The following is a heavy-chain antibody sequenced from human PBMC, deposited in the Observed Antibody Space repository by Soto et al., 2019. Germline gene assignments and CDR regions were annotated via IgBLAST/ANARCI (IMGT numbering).Heavy chain of an antibody. V-gene: IGHV4-39*01. CDR2: VYYGGST. Sequence: QLQLQQSGPGLVKPSETLSLTCTVSGGSISSSDYNWDWIRQPPGKGLEWIGSVYYGGSTHYNPSLKSRVTISGDTSENQFSLKLRSVTAADTAVYYCARVRRTEGWTFDYWGQGILVTVSS. J-gene: IGHJ4*02. CDR1: GGSISSSDYN. D-gene: IGHD2-15*01. CDR3: ARVRRTEGWTFDY.